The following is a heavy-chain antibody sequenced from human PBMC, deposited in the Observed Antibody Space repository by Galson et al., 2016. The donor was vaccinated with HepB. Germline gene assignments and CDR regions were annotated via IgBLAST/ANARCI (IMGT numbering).Heavy chain of an antibody. CDR1: GFTFTSYA. CDR2: ISGRDGRT. D-gene: IGHD7-27*01. Sequence: SLRLSCAASGFTFTSYAMSWVRQAPGKGLEWVSGISGRDGRTYYADSVKGRFTISRDSSKNTLYLQINSLRAEDTAVYYCAKGEVWGSRYFYGVGVWGQGTTVTVSS. J-gene: IGHJ6*02. CDR3: AKGEVWGSRYFYGVGV. V-gene: IGHV3-23*01.